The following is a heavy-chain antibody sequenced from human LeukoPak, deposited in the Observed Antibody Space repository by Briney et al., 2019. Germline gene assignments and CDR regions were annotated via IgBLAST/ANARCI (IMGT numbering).Heavy chain of an antibody. V-gene: IGHV3-48*01. D-gene: IGHD4/OR15-4a*01. CDR3: ARGFNYGADY. CDR2: ISGDSSRI. CDR1: GFIFSDHR. J-gene: IGHJ4*02. Sequence: GGSLRLSCAASGFIFSDHRMTWVRRAPGKGLEWVSSISGDSSRIYYTDSVKGRFIISRDRARDSLYLQMNSLRVDDTATYYCARGFNYGADYWGQGTLVTVSS.